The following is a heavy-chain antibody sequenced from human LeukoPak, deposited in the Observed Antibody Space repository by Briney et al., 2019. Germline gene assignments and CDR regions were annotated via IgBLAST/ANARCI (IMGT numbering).Heavy chain of an antibody. Sequence: SETLSLTCTVSGGSISGSYWNWIRQPPGKGLEWIGYIYYSGSTNYNPSLKSRVTISVDTSKKEFSLKLSSVTAADTAVYYCAKSNGYGLVDIWGQGTMVTVSS. D-gene: IGHD3-10*01. CDR1: GGSISGSY. V-gene: IGHV4-59*01. CDR3: AKSNGYGLVDI. CDR2: IYYSGST. J-gene: IGHJ3*02.